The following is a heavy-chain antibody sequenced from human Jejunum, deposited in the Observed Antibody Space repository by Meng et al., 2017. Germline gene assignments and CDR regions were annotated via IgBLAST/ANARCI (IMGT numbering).Heavy chain of an antibody. Sequence: VPLQEGGPGRGKPSGTLSPTCEVSGDSISSTSWWDWLRQPPGKGLEWIGEIYHSGRSNFIPSLKSRVSISLDESKNQFSLTLNSVTAADTAVYYCARGVGDIRFGFDYWGQGILVTVSS. V-gene: IGHV4-4*02. CDR3: ARGVGDIRFGFDY. CDR1: GDSISSTSW. CDR2: IYHSGRS. D-gene: IGHD3-16*01. J-gene: IGHJ4*02.